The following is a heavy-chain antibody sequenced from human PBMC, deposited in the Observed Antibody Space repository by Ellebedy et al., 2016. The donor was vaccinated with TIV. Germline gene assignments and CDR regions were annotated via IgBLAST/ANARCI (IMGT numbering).Heavy chain of an antibody. V-gene: IGHV3-21*04. Sequence: GESLKISCGVSGLTFSSYSMTWVRQAPGKGLEWLSYIDTSGNDIHYADSVTGRFTISRDNAKNSLFLQMNSLRADDTAIYYCAKGAYLNWFDPWGQGTLVTVSS. CDR2: IDTSGNDI. CDR1: GLTFSSYS. J-gene: IGHJ5*02. CDR3: AKGAYLNWFDP.